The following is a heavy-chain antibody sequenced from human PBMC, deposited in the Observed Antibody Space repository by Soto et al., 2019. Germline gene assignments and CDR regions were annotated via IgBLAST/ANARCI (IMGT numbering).Heavy chain of an antibody. V-gene: IGHV4-31*03. CDR3: ARVKSYCSSTSCFYYYYMDV. D-gene: IGHD2-2*01. J-gene: IGHJ6*03. CDR1: GGSISSGGYY. Sequence: QVQLQESGPGLVKPSQTLSLPCTVSGGSISSGGYYWSWIRQPPGKGLEWIGYIYYSGSTYYNPSLKGRVTRSVDTSKNQSSLKLSSVTAADTAVYYCARVKSYCSSTSCFYYYYMDVWGKGTTVTVSS. CDR2: IYYSGST.